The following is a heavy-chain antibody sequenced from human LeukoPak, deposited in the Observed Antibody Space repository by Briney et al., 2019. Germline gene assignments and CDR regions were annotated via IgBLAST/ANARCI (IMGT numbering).Heavy chain of an antibody. CDR1: GFTFSSYA. CDR3: AKDSPGGSGWYGYPDY. CDR2: ISGSGGST. V-gene: IGHV3-23*01. Sequence: GGSLRLSCAASGFTFSSYAMSWVRQAPGKGLEWVSAISGSGGSTYYADSVKGRFTISRDNSKNTLYLQMNSLRAEDTAVYYCAKDSPGGSGWYGYPDYWGQGTLVTASS. J-gene: IGHJ4*02. D-gene: IGHD6-19*01.